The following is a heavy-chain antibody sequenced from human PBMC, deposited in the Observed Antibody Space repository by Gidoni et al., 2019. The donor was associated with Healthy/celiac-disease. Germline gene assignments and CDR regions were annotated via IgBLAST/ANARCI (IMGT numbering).Heavy chain of an antibody. Sequence: EVQLVESGGGLVQPGRSLRLSCAASGFPFDDYAMHWVRQAPGKGLEWVSGISWNSGSIGYADSVKGRFTISRDNAKNSLYLQMNSLRAEDTALYYCAKGACGGDCYFDYWGQGTLVTVSS. D-gene: IGHD2-21*01. V-gene: IGHV3-9*01. CDR3: AKGACGGDCYFDY. CDR2: ISWNSGSI. J-gene: IGHJ4*02. CDR1: GFPFDDYA.